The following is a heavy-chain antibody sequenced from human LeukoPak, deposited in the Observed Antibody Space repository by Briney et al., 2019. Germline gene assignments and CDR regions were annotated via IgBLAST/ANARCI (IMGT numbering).Heavy chain of an antibody. V-gene: IGHV1-24*01. Sequence: ASVKVSCKVSGYTLTELSMHWVRQAPGKGLEWMGGFDPEDGETIYAQKFQGRVTMTEDTSTVTAYMELSSLRSEDTAVYYCATRIGPSLGSYLSEIDYWGQGTLVTVSS. J-gene: IGHJ4*02. CDR3: ATRIGPSLGSYLSEIDY. CDR2: FDPEDGET. CDR1: GYTLTELS. D-gene: IGHD1-26*01.